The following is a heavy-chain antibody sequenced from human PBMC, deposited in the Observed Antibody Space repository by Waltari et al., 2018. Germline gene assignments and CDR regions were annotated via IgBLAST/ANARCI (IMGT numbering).Heavy chain of an antibody. CDR3: ARGHLVY. Sequence: QVQLVQSGAEVKKPGASVKVSCKASGYTFTSYDIHWVRQATGQGLEWMGWMNPNRGNTGYGQKFQGRVTMTRNTSVSTAYMELSSLRSEDTAVHYCARGHLVYWGQGTLVTVSS. CDR2: MNPNRGNT. V-gene: IGHV1-8*01. J-gene: IGHJ4*02. CDR1: GYTFTSYD. D-gene: IGHD2-8*02.